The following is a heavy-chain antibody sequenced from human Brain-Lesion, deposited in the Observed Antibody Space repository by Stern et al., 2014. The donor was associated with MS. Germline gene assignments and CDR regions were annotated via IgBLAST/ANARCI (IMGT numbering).Heavy chain of an antibody. CDR2: IFPRDSNT. V-gene: IGHV5-51*03. CDR1: GYLFDDYW. Sequence: EVQLLQSGAEVKKPGESLKISCEASGYLFDDYWIGWVRQMSGRGLELVAIIFPRDSNTRYSPSVQGQVTISADKSISTAYLQWSSRRASDPAMYYCASSPATPSGYDRFDYWGQGALVTVSS. CDR3: ASSPATPSGYDRFDY. J-gene: IGHJ4*02. D-gene: IGHD5-12*01.